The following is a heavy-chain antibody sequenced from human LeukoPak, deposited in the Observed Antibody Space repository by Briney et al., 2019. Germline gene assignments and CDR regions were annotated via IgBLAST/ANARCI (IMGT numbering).Heavy chain of an antibody. Sequence: GGSLRHSCAASGFNFSDSYMSCIRQAPGKGLEWVSYSTSSYTNYAEPAQGRFTISRDNAKNSLYLQMNSLRAEDNAVYYCASGLNSVGSWGQGTLVTVSS. V-gene: IGHV3-11*03. CDR2: STSSYT. D-gene: IGHD2-21*01. CDR1: GFNFSDSY. J-gene: IGHJ4*02. CDR3: ASGLNSVGS.